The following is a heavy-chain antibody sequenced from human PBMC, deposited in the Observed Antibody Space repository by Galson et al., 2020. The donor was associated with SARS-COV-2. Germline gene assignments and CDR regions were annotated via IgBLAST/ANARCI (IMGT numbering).Heavy chain of an antibody. D-gene: IGHD5-18*01. J-gene: IGHJ5*02. V-gene: IGHV4-39*01. CDR1: GDSVTSRSFF. Sequence: SETLSLTCIVSGDSVTSRSFFWAWIRQPPGKGLEWLGSSHSSGKVSYTPSLKGRVTISVDTSKNQFSLRLNSVTAADTAVYYCARQSIAIELWLEGGDWFDPWGQGTLVTVSS. CDR2: SHSSGKV. CDR3: ARQSIAIELWLEGGDWFDP.